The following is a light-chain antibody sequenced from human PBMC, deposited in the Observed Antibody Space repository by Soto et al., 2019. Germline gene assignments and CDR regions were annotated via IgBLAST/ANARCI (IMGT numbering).Light chain of an antibody. CDR2: DVS. CDR1: ISDVEDYNF. J-gene: IGLJ2*01. Sequence: HSALTQPASVSGSPGQSITISCTGTISDVEDYNFVSWYQQHPAKAPKLIIYDVSRRPSGVTSRFSGSKSGNTASLTISGLQDEDEADYYCSSFTDSNTVVFGAGTKLTVL. V-gene: IGLV2-14*03. CDR3: SSFTDSNTVV.